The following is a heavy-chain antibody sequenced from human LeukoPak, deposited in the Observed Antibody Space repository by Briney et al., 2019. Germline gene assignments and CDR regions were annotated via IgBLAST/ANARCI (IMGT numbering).Heavy chain of an antibody. CDR1: GFPFSSYC. V-gene: IGHV3-30*03. CDR2: ISYDGSNK. D-gene: IGHD7-27*01. J-gene: IGHJ6*03. CDR3: ARDWGSHYMDV. Sequence: GSLRLSFGAPGFPFSSYCMHRVRPAPGKGLGWVAVISYDGSNKYYADSVKGRFTISRDNAKNSLYLQMNSLRAEDTAVYYCARDWGSHYMDVWGKGTTVTVSS.